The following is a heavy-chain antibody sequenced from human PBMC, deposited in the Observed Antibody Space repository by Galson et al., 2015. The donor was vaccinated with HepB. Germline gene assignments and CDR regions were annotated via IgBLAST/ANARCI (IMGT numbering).Heavy chain of an antibody. CDR2: IDPSDSYT. CDR3: ARRVEDGDYGVYYFDY. J-gene: IGHJ4*02. CDR1: GYSFTSYW. Sequence: QSGAEVKKPGESLRISCKGSGYSFTSYWISWVRQMPGKGLEWMGRIDPSDSYTNYSPSFQGHVTISADKSISTAYLQWSSLKASDTAMCYCARRVEDGDYGVYYFDYWGQGTLVTVSS. D-gene: IGHD4-17*01. V-gene: IGHV5-10-1*01.